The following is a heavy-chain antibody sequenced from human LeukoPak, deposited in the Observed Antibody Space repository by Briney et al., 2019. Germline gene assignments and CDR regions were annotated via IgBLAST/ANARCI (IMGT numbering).Heavy chain of an antibody. D-gene: IGHD3-9*01. V-gene: IGHV1-18*01. CDR1: GYTFTSYG. CDR2: ISAYNGNT. CDR3: ARITGDILTDYYYYMDV. J-gene: IGHJ6*03. Sequence: ASVKVSCKASGYTFTSYGISWVRQAPGQGLEWMGWISAYNGNTNYAQKLQGRVTMTTDTSTSTAYMELRSLRSDDTAVYYCARITGDILTDYYYYMDVWGKGTTVTVSS.